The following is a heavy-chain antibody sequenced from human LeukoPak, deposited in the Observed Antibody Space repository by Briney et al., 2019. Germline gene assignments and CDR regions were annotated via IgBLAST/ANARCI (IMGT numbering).Heavy chain of an antibody. CDR3: ARDSPGRPLDY. J-gene: IGHJ4*02. V-gene: IGHV7-4-1*02. CDR1: GYTFTPFP. Sequence: ASVKVSCKACGYTFTPFPMNWVRQAPGQGLEWMGWINTNTGNPTYAQGFTGRFVFSLDTSVSTAYLQISSLKAEDTAVYYCARDSPGRPLDYWGQGTLVTVSS. CDR2: INTNTGNP. D-gene: IGHD1-26*01.